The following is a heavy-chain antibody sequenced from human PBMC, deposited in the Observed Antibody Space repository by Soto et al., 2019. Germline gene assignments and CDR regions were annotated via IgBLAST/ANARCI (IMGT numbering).Heavy chain of an antibody. CDR2: IFPGDSGT. V-gene: IGHV5-51*01. J-gene: IGHJ3*01. CDR1: GYNFANYW. D-gene: IGHD6-13*01. Sequence: GESLKISCKGSGYNFANYWSGWVRQMPGKGLEWMRMIFPGDSGTKNSPSLQGQITMSVDKSNSSAYLQWRSLKASEAAMYECGAGYTTGLDDFDVWGGGAIVTVSS. CDR3: GAGYTTGLDDFDV.